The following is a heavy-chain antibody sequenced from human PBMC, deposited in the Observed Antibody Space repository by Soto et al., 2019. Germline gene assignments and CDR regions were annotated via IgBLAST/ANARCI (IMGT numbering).Heavy chain of an antibody. CDR3: ARLDYCSSTSCPREIRAFDI. D-gene: IGHD2-2*01. V-gene: IGHV1-45*02. CDR1: GYTFTYRY. Sequence: QMQLVQSGAEVKKTGSSVKVSCKASGYTFTYRYLHWVRQAPGQALEWMGWITPFNGNTNYAQKFQDRVTITRDRSMSTAYMELSSLRSEDTAMYYCARLDYCSSTSCPREIRAFDIWGQGTMVTVSS. CDR2: ITPFNGNT. J-gene: IGHJ3*02.